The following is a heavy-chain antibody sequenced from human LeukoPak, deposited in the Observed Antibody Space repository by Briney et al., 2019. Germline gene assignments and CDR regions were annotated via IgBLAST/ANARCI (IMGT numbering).Heavy chain of an antibody. D-gene: IGHD3-10*01. J-gene: IGHJ4*02. CDR3: ASLLANGSGSYYQ. V-gene: IGHV3-11*03. CDR1: GFTFSDYY. Sequence: GGSLRLSCAASGFTFSDYYMSWIRQAPGKGLEWVSYISSSSSYTNYADSVKGRFTISRDNAKNSLYLQMNSLRAEDTAVYYCASLLANGSGSYYQWGQGTLVTVSS. CDR2: ISSSSSYT.